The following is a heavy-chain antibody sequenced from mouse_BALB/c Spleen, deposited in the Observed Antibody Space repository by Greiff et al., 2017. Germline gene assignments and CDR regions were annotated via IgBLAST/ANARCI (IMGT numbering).Heavy chain of an antibody. D-gene: IGHD2-14*01. CDR3: ARRGRYDDAMDY. V-gene: IGHV1-7*01. CDR1: GYTFTSYW. Sequence: VQLQQSGAELAKPGASVKMSCKASGYTFTSYWMHWVKQRPGQGLEWIGYINPSTGYTEYNQKFKDKATLTADKSSSTAYMQLSSLTSEDSAVYYCARRGRYDDAMDYWGQGTTLTVSS. CDR2: INPSTGYT. J-gene: IGHJ4*01.